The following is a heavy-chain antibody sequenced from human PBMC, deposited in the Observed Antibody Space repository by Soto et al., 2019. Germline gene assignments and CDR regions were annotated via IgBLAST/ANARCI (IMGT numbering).Heavy chain of an antibody. V-gene: IGHV4-59*01. CDR3: ARAADNSGYDNYYYYYMDV. CDR1: GGSISRDD. Sequence: SGTPALTCTVSGGSISRDDWSCIRQPPGKGLEWIGYIYYGGSTNYNPSLKSRVTISVDTSKNQFSLKLSSVTAADTAVYYCARAADNSGYDNYYYYYMDVWGKGTTVTVSS. D-gene: IGHD5-12*01. J-gene: IGHJ6*03. CDR2: IYYGGST.